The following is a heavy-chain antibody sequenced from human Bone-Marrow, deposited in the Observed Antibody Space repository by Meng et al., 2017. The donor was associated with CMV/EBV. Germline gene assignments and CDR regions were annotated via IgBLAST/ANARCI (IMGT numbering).Heavy chain of an antibody. CDR3: AVLWRGRVDY. J-gene: IGHJ4*02. Sequence: GSLRLSCTVSGGSISSYYWSWIRQPPGKGLEWIGYIYYSGSTYYNPSLKSRVTISVDTSKNQFSLKLSSVTAADTAVYYCAVLWRGRVDYWGQGTLVTVSS. D-gene: IGHD2-21*01. V-gene: IGHV4-59*04. CDR2: IYYSGST. CDR1: GGSISSYY.